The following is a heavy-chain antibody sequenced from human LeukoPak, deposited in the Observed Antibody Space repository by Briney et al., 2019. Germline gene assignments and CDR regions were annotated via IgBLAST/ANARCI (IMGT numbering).Heavy chain of an antibody. Sequence: SETLSLTCTVSGGSISSYYWSWIRQPPGKGLEWIGYIYYSGSTNYNPSLKSRVTISVDTSKNQFSLKLSSVTAADTAVYYSARDVAPDGTEYFDYWGQGTLVTVSS. CDR2: IYYSGST. V-gene: IGHV4-59*01. J-gene: IGHJ4*02. D-gene: IGHD1-14*01. CDR1: GGSISSYY. CDR3: ARDVAPDGTEYFDY.